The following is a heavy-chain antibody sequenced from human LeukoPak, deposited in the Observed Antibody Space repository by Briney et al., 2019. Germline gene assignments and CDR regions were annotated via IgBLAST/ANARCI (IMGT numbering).Heavy chain of an antibody. J-gene: IGHJ3*02. CDR3: ARGTTIFGVAPDAFDI. CDR1: GGTFSSYA. Sequence: SVKVSCKASGGTFSSYAISWVRQAPGQGLEWMGGIIPIFGTANYAQKFQGRVTITADESTSTAYMELSSLRSEDTAVYYCARGTTIFGVAPDAFDIWGQGTMVTVSS. V-gene: IGHV1-69*13. D-gene: IGHD3-3*01. CDR2: IIPIFGTA.